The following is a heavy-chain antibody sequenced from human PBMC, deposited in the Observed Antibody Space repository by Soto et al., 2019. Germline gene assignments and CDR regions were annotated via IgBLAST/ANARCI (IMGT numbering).Heavy chain of an antibody. J-gene: IGHJ4*02. CDR3: AKPSFGYSYGYSSFDY. V-gene: IGHV3-23*01. Sequence: EVQLLESGGGLVQPGGSLRLSCAASGFTFSSYAMSWVRQAPGKGLEWVSAISGSGGSTYYADSVKGRFTISRDNSKNTLYLQMNSLRAEDTAVYYCAKPSFGYSYGYSSFDYWGQGTLVTVSS. CDR2: ISGSGGST. D-gene: IGHD5-18*01. CDR1: GFTFSSYA.